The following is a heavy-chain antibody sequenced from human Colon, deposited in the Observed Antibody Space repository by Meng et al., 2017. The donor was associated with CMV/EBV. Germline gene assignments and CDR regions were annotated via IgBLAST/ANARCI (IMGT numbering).Heavy chain of an antibody. V-gene: IGHV3-15*01. CDR2: IKRKSDGGTA. D-gene: IGHD1-14*01. CDR3: TTAYGRGTGDY. CDR1: GFPFSNVW. Sequence: EVQLVECGGGSVKPGGSLRLSCVTSGFPFSNVWMSWVRQAPGKGLEWVGRIKRKSDGGTADFAAPVKGRFTISRDDSKTTLYLQMNSLRSEDTAVYYCTTAYGRGTGDYWGQGTLVTVSS. J-gene: IGHJ4*02.